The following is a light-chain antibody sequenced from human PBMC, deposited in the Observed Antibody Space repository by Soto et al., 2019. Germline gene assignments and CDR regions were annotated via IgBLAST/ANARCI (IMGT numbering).Light chain of an antibody. Sequence: QSALTQPPSTSGSPGQSATISCTGTSSDISDYDFVSWYQQHPGKAPKLIIYEVTKRPSGVPDRFSGSKSGNTASLTVSGLQAEDEAVYHCSSFAGSNNLMFGGGTQLTVL. CDR2: EVT. V-gene: IGLV2-8*01. CDR3: SSFAGSNNLM. CDR1: SSDISDYDF. J-gene: IGLJ3*02.